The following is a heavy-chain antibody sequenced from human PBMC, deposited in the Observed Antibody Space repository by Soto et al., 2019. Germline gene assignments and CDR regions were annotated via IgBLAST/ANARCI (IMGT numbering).Heavy chain of an antibody. D-gene: IGHD2-15*01. V-gene: IGHV1-46*01. CDR1: GYTFTSYY. J-gene: IGHJ5*02. CDR2: INPSGGST. CDR3: AREKGAATKWFDP. Sequence: GASVKVSCKASGYTFTSYYMHWVRQAPGQGLEWMGIINPSGGSTSYAQKFQGRVTITADESTSTAYMELSSLRSEDTAVYYCAREKGAATKWFDPWGQGTLVTVSS.